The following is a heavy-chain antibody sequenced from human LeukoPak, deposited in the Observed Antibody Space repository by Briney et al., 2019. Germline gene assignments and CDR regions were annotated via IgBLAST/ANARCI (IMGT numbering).Heavy chain of an antibody. CDR2: IYYSGST. V-gene: IGHV4-59*01. Sequence: KASETLSLTCTVSGGSISSYYWSWIRQPPGKGLEWIGYIYYSGSTNYNPSLKSRVTISVDTSKNQFSLKLSSVTAADTAVYYCARVPTQQLIFDYWGQGTLVTVSS. CDR1: GGSISSYY. CDR3: ARVPTQQLIFDY. D-gene: IGHD6-13*01. J-gene: IGHJ4*02.